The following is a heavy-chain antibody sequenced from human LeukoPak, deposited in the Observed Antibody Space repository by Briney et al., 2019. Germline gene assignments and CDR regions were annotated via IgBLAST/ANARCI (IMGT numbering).Heavy chain of an antibody. V-gene: IGHV1-69*05. J-gene: IGHJ3*02. CDR2: IIPIFGTA. CDR3: AKGSPVEMATADAFDI. CDR1: GGTFSSYA. D-gene: IGHD5-24*01. Sequence: ASVKVSCKASGGTFSSYAISWVRQAPGQGLEWVGGIIPIFGTANYAQKFQGRVTITTDESTSTAYMELSSLRSEDTAVYYCAKGSPVEMATADAFDIWGQGTMVTVSS.